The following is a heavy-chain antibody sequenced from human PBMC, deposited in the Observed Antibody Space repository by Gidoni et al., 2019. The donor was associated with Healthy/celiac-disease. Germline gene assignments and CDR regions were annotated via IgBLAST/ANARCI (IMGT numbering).Heavy chain of an antibody. V-gene: IGHV3-21*01. CDR3: ARAPQSPYYYDSSGWEFDY. J-gene: IGHJ4*02. D-gene: IGHD3-22*01. Sequence: EVQLVESGGGLVKPGGSLRLSCAASGFPFSSYSMNWVRQAPGKGLEWVSSISSSSSYIYYADSVKGRFTISRDNAKNSLYLQMNSLRAEDTAVYYCARAPQSPYYYDSSGWEFDYWGQGTLVTVSS. CDR1: GFPFSSYS. CDR2: ISSSSSYI.